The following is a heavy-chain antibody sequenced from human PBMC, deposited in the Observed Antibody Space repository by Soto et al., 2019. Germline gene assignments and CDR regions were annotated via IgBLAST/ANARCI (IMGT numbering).Heavy chain of an antibody. CDR3: ARVDDYNSPWVDY. J-gene: IGHJ4*02. CDR1: GFTFSIYT. D-gene: IGHD4-4*01. V-gene: IGHV3-21*01. CDR2: ISSSSRYI. Sequence: EVQLVESGGGLVKPGGSLRLSCAASGFTFSIYTMSWVRQAPGKGLEWVSSISSSSRYIYYADSMKGRFTISRDDAKNSLYLQMNSLRAEDKAVYYCARVDDYNSPWVDYWGQGTLVTVSS.